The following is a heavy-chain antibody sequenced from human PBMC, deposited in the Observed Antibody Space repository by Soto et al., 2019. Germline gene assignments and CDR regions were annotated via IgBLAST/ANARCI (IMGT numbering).Heavy chain of an antibody. V-gene: IGHV3-23*01. J-gene: IGHJ5*02. CDR3: ANWTTVPTRFPGWFDP. CDR2: ISGSGGST. Sequence: EVHLLESGGGLVQPGGSLRLSCAASGFTFSSCAMSWVRQAPGKGLEWVSAISGSGGSTYYADSVKGRFTISRDNSKNXLYRQMNSLRAEDTALYYCANWTTVPTRFPGWFDPWGQGTLVTVFS. CDR1: GFTFSSCA. D-gene: IGHD4-17*01.